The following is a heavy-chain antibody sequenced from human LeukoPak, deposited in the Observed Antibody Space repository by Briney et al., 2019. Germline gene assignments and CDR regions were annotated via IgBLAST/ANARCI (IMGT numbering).Heavy chain of an antibody. J-gene: IGHJ4*02. CDR3: ARGVLRYFDWLLPPSYFDY. Sequence: GASVKVSCKASGYTFTSFGISWVRQAPGQGLEWMGWISAYNGNTNYAQKLQGRVTMTTDTSTSTAYMELRSLRSDDTAVYYCARGVLRYFDWLLPPSYFDYWGQGTLVTVSS. V-gene: IGHV1-18*01. D-gene: IGHD3-9*01. CDR2: ISAYNGNT. CDR1: GYTFTSFG.